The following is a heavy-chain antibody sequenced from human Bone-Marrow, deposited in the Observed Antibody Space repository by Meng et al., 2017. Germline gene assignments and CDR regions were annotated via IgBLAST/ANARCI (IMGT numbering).Heavy chain of an antibody. CDR3: ARDGYSSGWYNRLGMLFDI. Sequence: GESLKISCAASGFSFSRYWMSWVRQAPGKGLEWVAVIWYDGSNKYYADSVKGRFTISRDNSKNTLYLQMNSLRAEDTAVYYCARDGYSSGWYNRLGMLFDIWGQGTMVTVSS. D-gene: IGHD6-19*01. CDR2: IWYDGSNK. V-gene: IGHV3-33*07. J-gene: IGHJ3*02. CDR1: GFSFSRYW.